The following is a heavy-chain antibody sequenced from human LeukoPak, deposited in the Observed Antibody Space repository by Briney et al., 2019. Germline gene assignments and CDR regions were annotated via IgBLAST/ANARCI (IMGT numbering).Heavy chain of an antibody. J-gene: IGHJ4*02. Sequence: GRSLRLSCAASGFIFSNYEMNWVRQAPGKGLEWVSYISSSGSTIYYADSVKGRCTISRDNAKNSLYLQMNSLRAEDTAVYYCARDTRPTDRSGYYHPDYFDYWGQGTLVTVSS. CDR3: ARDTRPTDRSGYYHPDYFDY. V-gene: IGHV3-48*03. D-gene: IGHD3-22*01. CDR2: ISSSGSTI. CDR1: GFIFSNYE.